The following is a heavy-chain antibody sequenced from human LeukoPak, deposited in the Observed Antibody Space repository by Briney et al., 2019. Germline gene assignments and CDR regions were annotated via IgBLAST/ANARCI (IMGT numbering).Heavy chain of an antibody. V-gene: IGHV4-59*01. CDR1: GGSFSGYY. CDR3: ARGPTRVYVDY. Sequence: PSETLSLTCAVYGGSFSGYYWSWIRQPPGKGLEWIGYIYSSGSTNYNPSLKSRVTISVDTSKNQFSLKLNSVTAADTAVYYCARGPTRVYVDYWGQGSLVTVSS. J-gene: IGHJ4*02. CDR2: IYSSGST.